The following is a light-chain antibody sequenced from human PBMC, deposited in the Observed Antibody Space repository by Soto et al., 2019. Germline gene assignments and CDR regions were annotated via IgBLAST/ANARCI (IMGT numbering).Light chain of an antibody. V-gene: IGLV2-14*01. Sequence: QSALTQPASVSGSPGQSITIYCSGTSSDIGAHNYVSWYQQHPGKVPEIIIYDVTNRPSGVSNRFSGSKSGSTASLTISGLQAGDEADYYCSSYTSNYAVVFGGGTKLTVL. CDR2: DVT. CDR1: SSDIGAHNY. CDR3: SSYTSNYAVV. J-gene: IGLJ3*02.